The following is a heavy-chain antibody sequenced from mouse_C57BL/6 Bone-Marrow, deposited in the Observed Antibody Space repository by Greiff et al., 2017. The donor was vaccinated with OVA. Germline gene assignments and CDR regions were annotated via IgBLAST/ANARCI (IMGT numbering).Heavy chain of an antibody. CDR1: GYTFTTYP. Sequence: QVQLQQSGAELVKPGASVKMSCKASGYTFTTYPIEWMKQNHGKSLEWIGNFHPYNDDTKYNEKFKGKATLTADKSSSTAYMELRSLTSEDSAVYFCARWEVLLWDYWGQGTTLTVSS. J-gene: IGHJ2*01. V-gene: IGHV1-47*01. CDR2: FHPYNDDT. CDR3: ARWEVLLWDY. D-gene: IGHD2-1*01.